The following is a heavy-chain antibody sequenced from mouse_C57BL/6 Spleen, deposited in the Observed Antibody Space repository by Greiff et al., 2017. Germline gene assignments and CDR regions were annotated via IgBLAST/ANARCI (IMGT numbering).Heavy chain of an antibody. Sequence: VQLQQSGAELVRPGASVKLSCTASGFNIKDDYMHWVKQRPEQGLEWIGWIDPENGDTEYASKFQGKATITADTSSNTAYLQLSSLTSEDTAVYDCTTSAQATSAMDYWGQGTSVTVSS. CDR3: TTSAQATSAMDY. CDR1: GFNIKDDY. J-gene: IGHJ4*01. D-gene: IGHD3-2*02. V-gene: IGHV14-4*01. CDR2: IDPENGDT.